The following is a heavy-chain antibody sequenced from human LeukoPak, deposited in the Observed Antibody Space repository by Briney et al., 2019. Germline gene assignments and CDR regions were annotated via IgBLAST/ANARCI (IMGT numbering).Heavy chain of an antibody. V-gene: IGHV4-38-2*01. Sequence: SETLSLTCAVSGYSTSSGYYWGWIRQPPGKGLEWIGSIYHSGSTYYNPSLKSRVTISVDTSKNQFSLKLSSVTAADTAVYYCARHGLVEMALDYWGQGTLVTVSS. CDR3: ARHGLVEMALDY. D-gene: IGHD5-24*01. J-gene: IGHJ4*02. CDR1: GYSTSSGYY. CDR2: IYHSGST.